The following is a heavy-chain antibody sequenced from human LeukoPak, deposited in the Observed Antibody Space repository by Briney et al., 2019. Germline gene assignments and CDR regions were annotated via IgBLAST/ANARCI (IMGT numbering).Heavy chain of an antibody. D-gene: IGHD4-17*01. J-gene: IGHJ4*02. CDR3: AGVNYGDYVPNDY. V-gene: IGHV1-46*01. CDR1: GYTFTSYY. CDR2: INPSGGST. Sequence: ASVKVSCKASGYTFTSYYMHWVRQAPGQGLEWMGIINPSGGSTSYAQKFQGRVTITADESTSTAYMELSSLRSEDTAVYYCAGVNYGDYVPNDYWGQGTLVTVSS.